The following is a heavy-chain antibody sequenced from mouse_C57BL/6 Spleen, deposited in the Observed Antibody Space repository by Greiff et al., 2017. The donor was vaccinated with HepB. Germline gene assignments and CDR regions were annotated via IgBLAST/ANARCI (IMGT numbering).Heavy chain of an antibody. CDR2: IYPGDGDT. J-gene: IGHJ4*01. Sequence: VQRVESGPELVQPGASVTISCKASGYSFSSSWMNWVEQRPGKGLEWIGRIYPGDGDTNYNGKFKGKATLTADKSSSTAYMQLSSLTSEDSAVYFCARLDYAMDYWGQGTSVTVSS. CDR1: GYSFSSSW. V-gene: IGHV1-82*01. CDR3: ARLDYAMDY.